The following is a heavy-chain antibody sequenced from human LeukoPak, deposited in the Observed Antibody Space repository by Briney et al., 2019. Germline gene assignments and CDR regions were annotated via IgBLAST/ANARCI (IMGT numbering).Heavy chain of an antibody. CDR3: ARIRYYDSSGYYEIDY. CDR1: GDSISSYYW. CDR2: IDWDDDK. J-gene: IGHJ4*02. D-gene: IGHD3-22*01. Sequence: TLSLTCTVSGDSISSYYWSWIRQPPGKALEWLARIDWDDDKYYSTSLKTRLTISKDTSKNQVVLTMTNMDPVDTATYYCARIRYYDSSGYYEIDYWGQGTLVTVSS. V-gene: IGHV2-70*11.